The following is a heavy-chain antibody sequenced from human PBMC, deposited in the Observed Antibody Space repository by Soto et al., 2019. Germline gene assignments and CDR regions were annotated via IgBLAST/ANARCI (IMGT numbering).Heavy chain of an antibody. CDR3: ARVLSHSRYSPYYYYGMDV. D-gene: IGHD1-1*01. CDR2: TSINSETI. CDR1: GFTFSTYS. V-gene: IGHV3-48*02. J-gene: IGHJ6*02. Sequence: GGSLRLSCAASGFTFSTYSMSWVRQAPGKGLEWVSYTSINSETIYYADSVKGRFTISRDNARNSLFLQMNGLRDEDTAVYYCARVLSHSRYSPYYYYGMDVWGQGTTVTVSS.